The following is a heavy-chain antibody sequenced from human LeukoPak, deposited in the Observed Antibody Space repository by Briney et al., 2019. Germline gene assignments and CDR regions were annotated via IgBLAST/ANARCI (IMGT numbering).Heavy chain of an antibody. V-gene: IGHV1-69*13. J-gene: IGHJ5*02. CDR2: IIPIFGTA. D-gene: IGHD6-13*01. CDR3: ARDVPLGSSSWRGNWFDP. Sequence: ASVNVSCKASGGTFSSYAISWVRQAPGQGLEWMGGIIPIFGTANYAQKFQGRVTITADESTSTAYMELSSLRSEDTAVYYCARDVPLGSSSWRGNWFDPWGQGTLVTVSS. CDR1: GGTFSSYA.